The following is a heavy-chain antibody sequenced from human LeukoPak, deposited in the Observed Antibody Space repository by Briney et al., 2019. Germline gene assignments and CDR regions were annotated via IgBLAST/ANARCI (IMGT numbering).Heavy chain of an antibody. CDR1: GFTFRSYA. CDR3: TKSVRSIWWGGAYYFDY. J-gene: IGHJ4*02. Sequence: PGGSLRLSCAASGFTFRSYAMSWVRQAPGKGLEWVSVISGSGDSTDYADSVKGRFSISRDNSKNTLYLQVNSLRAEDTAVYYCTKSVRSIWWGGAYYFDYWGQGALVTVSS. CDR2: ISGSGDST. V-gene: IGHV3-23*01. D-gene: IGHD6-13*01.